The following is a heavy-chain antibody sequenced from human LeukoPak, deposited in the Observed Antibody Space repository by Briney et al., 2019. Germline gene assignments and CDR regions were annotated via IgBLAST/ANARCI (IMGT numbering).Heavy chain of an antibody. Sequence: ASVKVSCKASGYTFSGYHMHWVRQAPGQGLEWMGWINPNSGGTNYAQKFQGRVTMTRDKSISTAYMELSRLRSDDTAVYYCARDVDYYDSSGYYYDFDYWGQGTLVTVSS. CDR2: INPNSGGT. V-gene: IGHV1-2*02. CDR1: GYTFSGYH. J-gene: IGHJ4*02. CDR3: ARDVDYYDSSGYYYDFDY. D-gene: IGHD3-22*01.